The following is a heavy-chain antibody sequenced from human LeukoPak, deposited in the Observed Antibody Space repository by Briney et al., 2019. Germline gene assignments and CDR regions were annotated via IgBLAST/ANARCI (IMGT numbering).Heavy chain of an antibody. D-gene: IGHD4-17*01. Sequence: GGSLRLSCAASGFTFSTYSMNWVRQAPGKGLEWAANINPDGSEKYYLDSVKGRMTISRDNAKNALYLQMNSLRAEDTAVFYCARMYGDYLGYWGQGTLVTVFS. J-gene: IGHJ4*02. V-gene: IGHV3-7*01. CDR3: ARMYGDYLGY. CDR1: GFTFSTYS. CDR2: INPDGSEK.